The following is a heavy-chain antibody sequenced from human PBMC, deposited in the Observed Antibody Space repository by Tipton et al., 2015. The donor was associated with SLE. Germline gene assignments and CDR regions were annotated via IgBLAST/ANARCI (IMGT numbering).Heavy chain of an antibody. Sequence: TLSLTCAVYGASFSGYYWSWIRQPPGKGLEWIGEINHSGSTNFNPSLKSRVTISVDTSKNQFSLKLTSVTAADTAVYYCASPGYSSGWYSMRYWGQGTLVTVSS. J-gene: IGHJ4*02. D-gene: IGHD6-19*01. CDR1: GASFSGYY. CDR2: INHSGST. V-gene: IGHV4-34*01. CDR3: ASPGYSSGWYSMRY.